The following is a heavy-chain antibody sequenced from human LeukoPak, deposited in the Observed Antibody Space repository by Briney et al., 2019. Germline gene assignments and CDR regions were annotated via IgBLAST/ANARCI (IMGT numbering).Heavy chain of an antibody. J-gene: IGHJ5*02. CDR2: ISYDGTNK. V-gene: IGHV3-30*04. D-gene: IGHD2-21*01. CDR1: GFTFSDFA. CDR3: ARNNGDSTWFDP. Sequence: PGRSLRLSCAASGFTFSDFAMHWVRQAPGKGLEWVAVISYDGTNKFCADSVKARFTISRDNSKNTLYLQMNSLRSEDTSMYYCARNNGDSTWFDPWGQGTLVTVSS.